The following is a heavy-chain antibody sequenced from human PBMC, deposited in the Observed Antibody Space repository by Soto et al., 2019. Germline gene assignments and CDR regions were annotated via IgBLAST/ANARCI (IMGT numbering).Heavy chain of an antibody. Sequence: SETLSLTCAVYGGSFSGYYWSWIRQPPGKGLEWIGEINHSGSTNYNPSLKSRVTISVDTSKNQFSLKLSSVTAADTAAYYSAERAYRIETENCFDTWGQGTLVTVSS. J-gene: IGHJ5*02. CDR2: INHSGST. V-gene: IGHV4-34*01. CDR1: GGSFSGYY. CDR3: AERAYRIETENCFDT. D-gene: IGHD2-2*01.